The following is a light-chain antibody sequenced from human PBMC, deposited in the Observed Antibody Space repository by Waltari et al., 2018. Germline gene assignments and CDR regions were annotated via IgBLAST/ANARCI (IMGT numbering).Light chain of an antibody. CDR3: QQYYSDLLIT. CDR1: QSVLYSYNNKNY. CDR2: WAS. J-gene: IGKJ5*01. Sequence: DIVMTQSPDSLAVSLGERATINCKSSQSVLYSYNNKNYLAWYQQKPGQPTKLRLYWASTRESGVPDRVAGSGYGTDFTLTISSLQAEDVAVYYCQQYYSDLLITFGQGTRLEIK. V-gene: IGKV4-1*01.